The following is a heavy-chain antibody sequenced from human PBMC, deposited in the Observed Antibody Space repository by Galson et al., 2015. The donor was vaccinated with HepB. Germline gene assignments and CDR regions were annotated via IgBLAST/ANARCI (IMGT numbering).Heavy chain of an antibody. CDR2: ICPADSDT. J-gene: IGHJ5*02. V-gene: IGHV5-51*01. CDR3: ARRKSASLRRHREGWFDP. CDR1: GYTFLGYC. Sequence: QSGAEVKKPGESLNISCQGSGYTFLGYCITWVRQLPGKGLDWMGMICPADSDTTYSPSFQGQVTISADKSISTAYLHWSSLKASDTATYYCARRKSASLRRHREGWFDPWGQGTLVIVSS. D-gene: IGHD1-26*01.